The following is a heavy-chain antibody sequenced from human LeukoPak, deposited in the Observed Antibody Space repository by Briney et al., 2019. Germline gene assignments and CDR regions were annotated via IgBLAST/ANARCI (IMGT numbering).Heavy chain of an antibody. D-gene: IGHD6-6*01. CDR2: IYYSGST. J-gene: IGHJ4*02. CDR3: ARVGSSSSRAPDY. V-gene: IGHV4-59*12. Sequence: SETLSLTCTVSGGSISSYYWSWIRQPPGKGLEWIGYIYYSGSTNYNPSLKSRVTISVDTSKNQFSLKLSSVTAADTAAYYCARVGSSSSRAPDYWGQGTLVTVSS. CDR1: GGSISSYY.